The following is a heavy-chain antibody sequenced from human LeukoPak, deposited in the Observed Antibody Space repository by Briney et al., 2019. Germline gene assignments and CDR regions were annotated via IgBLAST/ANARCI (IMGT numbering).Heavy chain of an antibody. V-gene: IGHV1-46*01. D-gene: IGHD3-10*01. CDR3: ARVWSPKYYYYYMDV. J-gene: IGHJ6*03. Sequence: ASVKVSCKASGYTFTSYYMHWVRQAPGQGLEWMGIFNPSGGSTSYAQKFQGRVTMTRDTSTSTVYMELSSLRSEDTAVYYCARVWSPKYYYYYMDVWGKGTTVTVSS. CDR2: FNPSGGST. CDR1: GYTFTSYY.